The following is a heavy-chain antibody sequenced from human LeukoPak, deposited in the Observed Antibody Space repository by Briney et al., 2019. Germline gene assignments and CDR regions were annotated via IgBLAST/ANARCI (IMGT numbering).Heavy chain of an antibody. Sequence: GGSLRLSCAASGFIFSSYSMNWVRQAPGKGLEWVSSISSSSSYIYYADSVKGRFTISRDNAKNSLYLQMNSLRAEDTAVYYCARENDILTYGMDVWGQGTTVTVSS. D-gene: IGHD3-9*01. CDR1: GFIFSSYS. CDR2: ISSSSSYI. CDR3: ARENDILTYGMDV. J-gene: IGHJ6*02. V-gene: IGHV3-21*01.